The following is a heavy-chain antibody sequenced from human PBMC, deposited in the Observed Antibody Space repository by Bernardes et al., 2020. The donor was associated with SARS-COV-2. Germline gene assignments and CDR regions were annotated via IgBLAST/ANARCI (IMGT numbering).Heavy chain of an antibody. CDR1: GFDFSDYW. CDR3: ARSAGMDV. Sequence: GSLRLSCAGSGFDFSDYWMTWVRQAPGKGLEWVANIKRDGSATYYVDSVKGRFTISRDNAKNLVFLQMNSLRAEDTAVFYCARSAGMDVWGQGTMVTVSS. CDR2: IKRDGSAT. V-gene: IGHV3-7*03. J-gene: IGHJ6*02.